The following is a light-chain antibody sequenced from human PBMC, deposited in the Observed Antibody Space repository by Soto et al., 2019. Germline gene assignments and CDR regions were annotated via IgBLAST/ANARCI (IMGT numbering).Light chain of an antibody. J-gene: IGKJ1*01. CDR3: QQYNRSPPT. V-gene: IGKV3-15*01. CDR1: ESVSTD. CDR2: GAS. Sequence: EIVMTPSPATLSVSPGERATLSCRASESVSTDLAWYQQKPGQAPRLLIYGASTRATGIPARFSGSGSGTEFTLTINSLQSEDFAVYYCQQYNRSPPTFGQGTKVDIK.